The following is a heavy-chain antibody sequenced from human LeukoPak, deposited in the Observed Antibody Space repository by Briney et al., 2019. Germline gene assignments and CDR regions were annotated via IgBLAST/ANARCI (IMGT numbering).Heavy chain of an antibody. V-gene: IGHV3-66*01. CDR2: IYGGENT. Sequence: GGSLRLSCAASGFTVSSNYMSWVRQAPGKGLEWVSLIYGGENTYYADSVKGRFTISRDNSRNTLYLQMNSLRVEDTAVYYCVYWFDSWGQGTLVTVSS. CDR1: GFTVSSNY. J-gene: IGHJ5*01. CDR3: VYWFDS.